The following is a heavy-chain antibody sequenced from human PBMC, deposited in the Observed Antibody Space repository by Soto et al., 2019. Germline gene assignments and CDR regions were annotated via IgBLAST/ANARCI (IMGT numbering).Heavy chain of an antibody. V-gene: IGHV4-4*07. Sequence: SETLSLTCTVSGASMNSYHWSWIRQPAGKGLEWIGHIHSSGSTNYNPSLKSRVTMSVDTSKNQFSLRLMSLTAADTAVYYCARDQGVAAAGITWFDPWGQGSLITVSS. CDR1: GASMNSYH. D-gene: IGHD6-13*01. J-gene: IGHJ5*02. CDR3: ARDQGVAAAGITWFDP. CDR2: IHSSGST.